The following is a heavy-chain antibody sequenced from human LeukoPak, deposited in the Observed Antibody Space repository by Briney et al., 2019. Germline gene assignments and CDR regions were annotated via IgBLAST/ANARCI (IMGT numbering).Heavy chain of an antibody. CDR2: MYYSGNT. Sequence: SETLSLTCTVSGGSVSSGSNYWSWIRQPPGKGLEWVGYMYYSGNTNYNPSLKSRVTISIDTSRNQFSLKLRSVTAADTAVYYCARGRMARVRGVISPVNYGMDVWGQGTTVTVSS. J-gene: IGHJ6*02. V-gene: IGHV4-61*01. D-gene: IGHD3-10*01. CDR1: GGSVSSGSNY. CDR3: ARGRMARVRGVISPVNYGMDV.